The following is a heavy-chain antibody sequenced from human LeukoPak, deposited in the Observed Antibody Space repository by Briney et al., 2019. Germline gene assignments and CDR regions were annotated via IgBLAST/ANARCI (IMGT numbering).Heavy chain of an antibody. V-gene: IGHV4-30-4*08. Sequence: PSETLSLTCTVSGGSISSSSYYWGWIRQPPGKGLEWIGYIYYSGSTYYNPSLKSRVTISVDTSKNQFSLKLSSVTAADTAVYYCARHVQWEFIFDYWGQGTLVTVSS. CDR2: IYYSGST. CDR3: ARHVQWEFIFDY. D-gene: IGHD1-26*01. J-gene: IGHJ4*02. CDR1: GGSISSSSYY.